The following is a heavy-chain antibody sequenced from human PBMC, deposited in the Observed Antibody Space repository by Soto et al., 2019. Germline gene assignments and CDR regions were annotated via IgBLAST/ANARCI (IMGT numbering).Heavy chain of an antibody. CDR2: IKPDGSEN. CDR3: ARANFDI. D-gene: IGHD3-9*01. CDR1: GFTLNNLW. Sequence: EVQLVESGGGLVQPGGSLRLSCAPSGFTLNNLWMSWVRRAPGKGLEWVANIKPDGSENSYVDSVKGRFTISRDDAKNSLYLQRNNLGAEGTAVYYCARANFDIRGQGTLVPVSS. J-gene: IGHJ4*02. V-gene: IGHV3-7*04.